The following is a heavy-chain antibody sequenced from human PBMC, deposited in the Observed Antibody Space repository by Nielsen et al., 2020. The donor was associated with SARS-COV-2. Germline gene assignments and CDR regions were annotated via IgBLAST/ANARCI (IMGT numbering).Heavy chain of an antibody. CDR1: GFTFSSYA. J-gene: IGHJ4*02. Sequence: GGSLRLSCAASGFTFSSYAMSWVRQAPGKGLEWVSAISGSGGSTYYADSVKGRFTISRDNSKNTLYLQMNSLRAEDTAVYYCAKDSGYSSGWYITSLGYWGQGTLVTVSS. CDR2: ISGSGGST. D-gene: IGHD6-19*01. V-gene: IGHV3-23*01. CDR3: AKDSGYSSGWYITSLGY.